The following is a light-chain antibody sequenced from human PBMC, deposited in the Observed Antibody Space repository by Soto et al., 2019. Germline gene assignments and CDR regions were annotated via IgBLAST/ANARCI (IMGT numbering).Light chain of an antibody. Sequence: EKVMTQSPATLSVSPGERATLSCRASQSVRSNLAWYQQKPGQPPRLLIYDASTRATGITSRFSGSGSGTEFTLTISSLKSEDFAVYYCQQYDNWPRTFGQGTKVDIK. CDR1: QSVRSN. V-gene: IGKV3-15*01. CDR3: QQYDNWPRT. CDR2: DAS. J-gene: IGKJ1*01.